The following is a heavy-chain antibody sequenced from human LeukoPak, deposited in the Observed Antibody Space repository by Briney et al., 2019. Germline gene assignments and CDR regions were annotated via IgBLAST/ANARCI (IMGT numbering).Heavy chain of an antibody. Sequence: PSETLSLTCTVCGGSISSSSYYWGWIRQPPGKGLEWIGSIYYSGSTYYNPSLKSRVTISVDTSKNQFSLKLSSVTAADTAVYYCARYAAAAAAHFDYWGQGTLVTVSS. V-gene: IGHV4-39*01. CDR1: GGSISSSSYY. D-gene: IGHD6-13*01. J-gene: IGHJ4*02. CDR2: IYYSGST. CDR3: ARYAAAAAAHFDY.